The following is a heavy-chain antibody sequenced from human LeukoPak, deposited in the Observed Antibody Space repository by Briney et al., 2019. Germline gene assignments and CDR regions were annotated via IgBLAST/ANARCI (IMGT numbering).Heavy chain of an antibody. D-gene: IGHD6-13*01. CDR3: ARGTYSSSWYADY. CDR2: ISSSSSYI. Sequence: GGSLRLSCAASGFTFSSYSMNWVRQAPGKGLEWVSSISSSSSYIYYADSVKGRFTISRDNAKNSLYLQMNSLRAEDTAVYYCARGTYSSSWYADYWGQGTLVTVSS. V-gene: IGHV3-21*01. J-gene: IGHJ4*02. CDR1: GFTFSSYS.